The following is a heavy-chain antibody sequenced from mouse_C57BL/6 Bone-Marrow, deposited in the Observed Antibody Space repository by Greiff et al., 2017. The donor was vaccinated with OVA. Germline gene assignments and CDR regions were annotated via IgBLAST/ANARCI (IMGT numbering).Heavy chain of an antibody. CDR1: GFTFSDYG. CDR2: ISSGSSTI. V-gene: IGHV5-17*01. CDR3: ARPYYYGSSYYFDV. D-gene: IGHD1-1*01. Sequence: EVKLMESGGGLVKPGGSLKLSCAASGFTFSDYGMHWVRQAPEKGLEWVAYISSGSSTIYYADTVKGRFTISRDNAKNTLFLQMTSLRSEDTAMYYCARPYYYGSSYYFDVWGTGTTVTVSS. J-gene: IGHJ1*03.